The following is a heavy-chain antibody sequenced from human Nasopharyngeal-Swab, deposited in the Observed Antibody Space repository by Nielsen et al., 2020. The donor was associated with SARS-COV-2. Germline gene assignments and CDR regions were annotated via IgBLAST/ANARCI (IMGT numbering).Heavy chain of an antibody. V-gene: IGHV3-21*01. Sequence: GGSLRLSCAASGFTFTPFSMNWVRQAPGKGLEWVASISSGSTYIYYADSVKGRFTISRDNAKSSLYLQMTSLRAEDTAVYYCVRDESGAFDIWGQGTMVTVSS. CDR3: VRDESGAFDI. J-gene: IGHJ3*02. CDR1: GFTFTPFS. D-gene: IGHD3-10*01. CDR2: ISSGSTYI.